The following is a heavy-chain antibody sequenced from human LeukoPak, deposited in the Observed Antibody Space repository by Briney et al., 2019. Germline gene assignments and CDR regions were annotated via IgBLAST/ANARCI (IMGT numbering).Heavy chain of an antibody. J-gene: IGHJ4*02. CDR3: ARARYYYDSSGYYPFDY. CDR1: GYTFTSYG. D-gene: IGHD3-22*01. CDR2: ISAYNGNT. V-gene: IGHV1-18*01. Sequence: GASVKVSCKASGYTFTSYGIGWVRQAPGQGLEWMGWISAYNGNTNYAQKLQGRVTMTTDTSTSTAYMELRSLRSDDTAVYYCARARYYYDSSGYYPFDYWGQGTLVTVSS.